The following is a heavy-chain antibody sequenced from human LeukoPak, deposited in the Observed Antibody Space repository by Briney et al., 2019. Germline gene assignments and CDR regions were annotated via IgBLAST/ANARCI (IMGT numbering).Heavy chain of an antibody. V-gene: IGHV3-30-3*01. J-gene: IGHJ5*02. Sequence: GGSLRLSCAASGFTFSSYAMHWVRQAPGKGLEWVAVISYDGSNKYYADSVKGRFTISRDNSKNTLYLQMNSLRAEDTAVYYCARDPYCSSTSCFNWFDPWGQGTLVTVSS. CDR1: GFTFSSYA. D-gene: IGHD2-2*01. CDR3: ARDPYCSSTSCFNWFDP. CDR2: ISYDGSNK.